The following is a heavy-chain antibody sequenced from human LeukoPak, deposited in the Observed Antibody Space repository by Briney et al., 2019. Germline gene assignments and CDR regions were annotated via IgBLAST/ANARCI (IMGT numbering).Heavy chain of an antibody. CDR3: AGYSYGTV. D-gene: IGHD5-18*01. V-gene: IGHV4-38-2*02. CDR2: MYHSGIT. Sequence: NPSETLSLTCTVSGYSISSGDYWGWIRQPPGKGLEWIGSMYHSGITYYNPSLKSRVTISVDTSKNQFSLKLSSVTAADTAVYYCAGYSYGTVWGQGTLVTVSS. CDR1: GYSISSGDY. J-gene: IGHJ4*02.